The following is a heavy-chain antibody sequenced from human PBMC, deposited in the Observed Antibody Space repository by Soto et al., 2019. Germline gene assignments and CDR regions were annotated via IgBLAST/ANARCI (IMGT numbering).Heavy chain of an antibody. CDR3: ARVERGTATTVVDAFDI. Sequence: QEQLQQWGAGLLKPSETLSLTCAVYGGFVSSGNYYWSWIRQPPGKGLEWIGEMSHSGGTHFNPSPKRRVTISVDTSKNQFSLKMSSVTAADTALYYWARVERGTATTVVDAFDIWGPGTMVTVSS. J-gene: IGHJ3*02. V-gene: IGHV4-34*01. CDR2: MSHSGGT. CDR1: GGFVSSGNYY. D-gene: IGHD2-21*02.